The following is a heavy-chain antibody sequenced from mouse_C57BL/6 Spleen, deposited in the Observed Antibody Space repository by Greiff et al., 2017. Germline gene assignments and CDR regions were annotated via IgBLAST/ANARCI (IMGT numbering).Heavy chain of an antibody. J-gene: IGHJ2*01. CDR2: ISSGSSTI. CDR1: GFTFSDYG. CDR3: ARGVRRFDY. Sequence: EVKLMASGGGLVKPGGSLKLSCAASGFTFSDYGMHWVRQAPEKGLEWVAYISSGSSTIYYADTVKGRFTISRDHAKNTLFLQMTSLRSEDTAMYYCARGVRRFDYWCQGTTLTVSS. V-gene: IGHV5-17*01. D-gene: IGHD2-14*01.